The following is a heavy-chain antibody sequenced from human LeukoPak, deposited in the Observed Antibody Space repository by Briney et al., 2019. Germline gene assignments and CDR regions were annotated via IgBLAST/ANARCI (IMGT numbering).Heavy chain of an antibody. Sequence: GESLKISCKGSGYSFTSYWIGWVRQMPGKGLEWMGIIYPGDSDTRYSPSFQGQVTISADKSISTAYLQWSSLKASDTAMYYCARRPYYDFWSGYGSNDAFDIWGQGTMVTVSS. CDR1: GYSFTSYW. CDR2: IYPGDSDT. J-gene: IGHJ3*02. D-gene: IGHD3-3*01. CDR3: ARRPYYDFWSGYGSNDAFDI. V-gene: IGHV5-51*01.